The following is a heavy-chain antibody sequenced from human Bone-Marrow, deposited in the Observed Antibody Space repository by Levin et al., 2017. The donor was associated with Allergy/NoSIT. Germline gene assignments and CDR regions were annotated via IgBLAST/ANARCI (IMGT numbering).Heavy chain of an antibody. D-gene: IGHD4-17*01. CDR1: GFTFSSYE. Sequence: GGSLRLSCAASGFTFSSYEMNWVRQAPGKGLEWVSYISSSGSTIYYADSVKGRFTISRDNSKNTLYLQMNSLRAEDTAVYYCARESGDYGDYAVLYWYFDLWGRGTLVTVSS. V-gene: IGHV3-48*03. J-gene: IGHJ2*01. CDR3: ARESGDYGDYAVLYWYFDL. CDR2: ISSSGSTI.